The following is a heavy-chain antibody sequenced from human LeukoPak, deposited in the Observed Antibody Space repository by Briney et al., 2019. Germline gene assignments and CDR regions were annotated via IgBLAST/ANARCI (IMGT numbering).Heavy chain of an antibody. J-gene: IGHJ4*02. Sequence: SLTCAXYGGSFSGYYWSWVRQPPGKGLEWIGEINHSGGTNYNPSLKSRVTISVDTSKNQFSLKLSSVTAADTAVYYCARGGRTKIIDYWGQGTLVTVSS. CDR2: INHSGGT. V-gene: IGHV4-34*01. CDR3: ARGGRTKIIDY. CDR1: GGSFSGYY.